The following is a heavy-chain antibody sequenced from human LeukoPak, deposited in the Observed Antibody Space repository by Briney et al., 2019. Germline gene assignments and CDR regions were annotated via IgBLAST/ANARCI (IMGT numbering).Heavy chain of an antibody. J-gene: IGHJ4*02. CDR3: ARESVTTSFAY. CDR2: INHSGST. D-gene: IGHD4-17*01. V-gene: IGHV4-34*01. CDR1: GGSFSGYY. Sequence: SETLSLTCAVYGGSFSGYYWSWIRQPPGKGLEWIGEINHSGSTNYNPSLKSRVTISVDTSKNQFSLKLSSVTAADTAVYYCARESVTTSFAYWGQGTLVTVSS.